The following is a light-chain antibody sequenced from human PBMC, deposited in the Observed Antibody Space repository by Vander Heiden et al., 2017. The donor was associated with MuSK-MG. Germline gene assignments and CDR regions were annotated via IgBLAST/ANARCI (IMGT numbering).Light chain of an antibody. J-gene: IGKJ3*01. Sequence: DIHMTQSPSSLSASVGDRVTITCRASRYIDIYLNWYQQKEGKVPKLLIYAASSLQSGVPSRFSGSGSGTDFTLTISSLHPEDFATYYCQQSYSAPSFGHGTKVDIK. CDR3: QQSYSAPS. V-gene: IGKV1-39*01. CDR1: RYIDIY. CDR2: AAS.